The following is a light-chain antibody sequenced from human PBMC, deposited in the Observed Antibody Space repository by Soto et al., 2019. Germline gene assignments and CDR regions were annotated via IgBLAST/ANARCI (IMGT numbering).Light chain of an antibody. CDR3: QQYGSSPFT. Sequence: EIVMTQFPATLSKSPGESATFSCRASQSVSSSYLAWYQQKPGQAPRLLIYGASSRATGIPDRFSGSGSGTDFTLTISRLEPEDFAVYYCQQYGSSPFTFGQGTRLEIK. V-gene: IGKV3-20*01. J-gene: IGKJ5*01. CDR1: QSVSSSY. CDR2: GAS.